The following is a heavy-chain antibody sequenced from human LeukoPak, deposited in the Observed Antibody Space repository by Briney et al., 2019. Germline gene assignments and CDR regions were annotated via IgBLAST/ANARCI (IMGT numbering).Heavy chain of an antibody. Sequence: PGGSLRLSCAASGFTFSSYYMHWVRQAPGKGLVWVSHINTDGSSTTYAYSEKGRSTISSDNAKKTLSLQMNSLRAEDTAVYYCARGGPLARTTDYWGQGTLVTVSS. CDR3: ARGGPLARTTDY. V-gene: IGHV3-74*01. CDR1: GFTFSSYY. D-gene: IGHD1-1*01. CDR2: INTDGSST. J-gene: IGHJ4*02.